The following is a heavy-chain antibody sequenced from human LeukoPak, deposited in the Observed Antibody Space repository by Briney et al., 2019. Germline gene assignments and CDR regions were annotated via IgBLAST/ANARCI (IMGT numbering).Heavy chain of an antibody. CDR1: GFTFSSYA. V-gene: IGHV3-23*01. Sequence: QPGGSLRLSCAASGFTFSSYAMSWVRQAPGKGLEWVSAISGSGGSTYYADPVKGRFTISRDNSKNTLYLQMNSLRAEDTAVYYCAKLYIGSYAGIDYWGQGTLVTVSS. D-gene: IGHD3-10*01. J-gene: IGHJ4*02. CDR2: ISGSGGST. CDR3: AKLYIGSYAGIDY.